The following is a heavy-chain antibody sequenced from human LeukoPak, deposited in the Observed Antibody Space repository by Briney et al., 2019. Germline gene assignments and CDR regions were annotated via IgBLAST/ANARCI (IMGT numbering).Heavy chain of an antibody. CDR1: GFTFSSYA. Sequence: PGGSLRLSCAASGFTFSSYAMSWVRQAPGKGLEWVSGITWNGGSTGYADSVKGRFTISRDNAKNSLYLQMNSLRAEDTAVYYCARDAGYGYDRFDYWGQGTQVTVSS. V-gene: IGHV3-20*04. CDR2: ITWNGGST. D-gene: IGHD5-18*01. J-gene: IGHJ4*02. CDR3: ARDAGYGYDRFDY.